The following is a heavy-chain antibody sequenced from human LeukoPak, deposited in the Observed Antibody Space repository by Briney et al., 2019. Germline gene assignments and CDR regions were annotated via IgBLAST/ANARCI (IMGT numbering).Heavy chain of an antibody. CDR1: GGSISSGDYY. Sequence: PSETLSLTCTVSGGSISSGDYYWSWIRPPPGKGLEWFGSIYYSGSTYYNPSLKSRVTISVDTSKNQFSLTLSSVTAADTAVYCCARHGYSHFDYWGQGTLVTVSS. CDR3: ARHGYSHFDY. CDR2: IYYSGST. V-gene: IGHV4-39*01. D-gene: IGHD5-24*01. J-gene: IGHJ4*02.